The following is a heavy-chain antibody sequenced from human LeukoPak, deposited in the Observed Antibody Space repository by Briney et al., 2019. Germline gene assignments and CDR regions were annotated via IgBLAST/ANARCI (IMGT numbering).Heavy chain of an antibody. D-gene: IGHD1-26*01. CDR3: ARYSGIPPRDY. CDR1: GFTFSSYA. V-gene: IGHV3-23*01. J-gene: IGHJ4*02. Sequence: PGGSLRLSCAASGFTFSSYAMSWVRQAPGKGLEWVSTISGSGGSTHYADSVKGRFTISRDNSKNTLYLQIDSLRAEDTAVYCCARYSGIPPRDYWGQGTLVTVSS. CDR2: ISGSGGST.